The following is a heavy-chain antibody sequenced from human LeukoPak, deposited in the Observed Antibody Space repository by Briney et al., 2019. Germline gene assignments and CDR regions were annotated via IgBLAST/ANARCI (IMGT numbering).Heavy chain of an antibody. CDR1: GGSISSYY. CDR3: ARGTNWGQAPAYGMDV. V-gene: IGHV4-59*08. Sequence: SETLSLTCTVSGGSISSYYWSWIRQPPGKGLERIGYIYYSGSTNYNPSLKSRVTISVDTSKNQFSLKLSSVTAADTAVYYCARGTNWGQAPAYGMDVWGQGTTVTVSS. J-gene: IGHJ6*02. D-gene: IGHD7-27*01. CDR2: IYYSGST.